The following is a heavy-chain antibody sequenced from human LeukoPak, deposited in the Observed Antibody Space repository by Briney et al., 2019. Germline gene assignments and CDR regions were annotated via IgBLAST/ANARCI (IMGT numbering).Heavy chain of an antibody. J-gene: IGHJ3*02. Sequence: PGGSLRLSCAASGFTFSSYGMHWVRQAPGKGLEWVAFIRYDGSNKYYADSVKGRFTISRDNSKNTLYLQMNSLRAEDTAVYYCARDRGYSYGNDAFDIWGQGTMVTVSS. CDR2: IRYDGSNK. CDR1: GFTFSSYG. V-gene: IGHV3-30*02. CDR3: ARDRGYSYGNDAFDI. D-gene: IGHD5-18*01.